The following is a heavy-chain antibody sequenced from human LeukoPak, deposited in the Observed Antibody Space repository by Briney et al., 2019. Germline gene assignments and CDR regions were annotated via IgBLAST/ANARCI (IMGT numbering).Heavy chain of an antibody. CDR1: GGSISSFY. Sequence: SETLSLTCTVSGGSISSFYWSWIRQPPGKGLEWIGYIYYTGSTNYNPSLKSRLTISVDTSKNQFSLKQSSVTAADTAVYYCARASETLRRFDPWGQGTLVTVSS. CDR3: ARASETLRRFDP. J-gene: IGHJ5*02. CDR2: IYYTGST. V-gene: IGHV4-59*01.